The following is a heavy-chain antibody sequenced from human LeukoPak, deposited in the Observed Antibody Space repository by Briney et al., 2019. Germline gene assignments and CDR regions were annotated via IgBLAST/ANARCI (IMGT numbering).Heavy chain of an antibody. CDR3: ARNPAKGAATYFDY. J-gene: IGHJ4*02. V-gene: IGHV3-30*04. D-gene: IGHD2-15*01. CDR1: GFPFSNYA. CDR2: ISFDGGKI. Sequence: GRSLRLSCTASGFPFSNYAMNWVRQTPGKGLEWVALISFDGGKIYYADSVKGRFTISRNNSKNTLFLQMNTLTVEDTAVYYCARNPAKGAATYFDYWGQGTLVTVSS.